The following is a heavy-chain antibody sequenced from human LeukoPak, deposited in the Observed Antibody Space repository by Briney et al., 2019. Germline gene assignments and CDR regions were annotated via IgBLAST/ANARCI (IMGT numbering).Heavy chain of an antibody. V-gene: IGHV3-11*01. J-gene: IGHJ5*02. CDR3: ARTPRMPAT. CDR2: IGPSGSGI. Sequence: SGGSLRLSCAASGFTFSDVYMSWIRQAPGKGPEWVSYIGPSGSGIRYADSVKGRFTTSRDNAKNSLYLQMNSLRAGDTAVYYCARTPRMPATWGQGTLVTVSS. D-gene: IGHD2-15*01. CDR1: GFTFSDVY.